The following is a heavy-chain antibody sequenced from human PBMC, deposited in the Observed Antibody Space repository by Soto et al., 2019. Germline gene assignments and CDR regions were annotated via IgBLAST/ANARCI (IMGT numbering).Heavy chain of an antibody. CDR1: GYSFTKYA. V-gene: IGHV1-3*01. Sequence: QVQLVQSGAEVKKPEASVKVSCKASGYSFTKYAIHWVRQAPGQRLEWMGWINGGDGGMKFSQKFQGRVTMTRDTTASTAYMELSSLGSEDTALYYCARARAIALGGLTWFDPWGQGTLVTVSS. CDR3: ARARAIALGGLTWFDP. J-gene: IGHJ5*02. CDR2: INGGDGGM. D-gene: IGHD2-15*01.